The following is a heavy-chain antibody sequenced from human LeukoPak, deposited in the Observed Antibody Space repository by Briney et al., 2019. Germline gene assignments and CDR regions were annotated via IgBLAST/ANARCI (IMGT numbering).Heavy chain of an antibody. J-gene: IGHJ4*02. D-gene: IGHD1-1*01. Sequence: SHTLSLTRTTSGVSISRFYWSWVRQPPGKGLEWIGNIYSGVPTYFNPSLKSRVIISVDTSKNHFSLNLTSVTAADTAMYYCVQTTGWPGFDYWGQGILVTVSS. V-gene: IGHV4-4*09. CDR3: VQTTGWPGFDY. CDR2: IYSGVPT. CDR1: GVSISRFY.